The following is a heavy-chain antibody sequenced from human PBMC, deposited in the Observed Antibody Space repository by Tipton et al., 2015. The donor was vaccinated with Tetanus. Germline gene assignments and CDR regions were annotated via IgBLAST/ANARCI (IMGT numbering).Heavy chain of an antibody. J-gene: IGHJ4*02. CDR2: IYTGGSA. CDR3: AFRTNWRFSRGFDC. V-gene: IGHV3-53*01. D-gene: IGHD1-20*01. CDR1: GVTVSGNY. Sequence: SGVTVSGNYMSWVRQAPGKGLEWVSVIYTGGSADYTDSVKGRFTISRDNSNNSLSLQMNSLRIDDTAVYYCAFRTNWRFSRGFDCWGQGILATVSS.